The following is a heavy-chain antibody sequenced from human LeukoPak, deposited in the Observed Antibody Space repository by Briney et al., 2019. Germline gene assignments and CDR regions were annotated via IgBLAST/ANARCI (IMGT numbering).Heavy chain of an antibody. CDR1: GFSLSTSGVG. D-gene: IGHD3-10*01. V-gene: IGHV2-5*01. Sequence: MGSGPTLVNPTQTLTLTCTFSGFSLSTSGVGVGWIRQPPGKALEWLALIYWNDDKRYSPSLKSRLTITKDTSKNQVVLTMTNMDPVDTATYYCAHRYYSMVRGAVTAIDAFDIWGQGTMVTVSS. J-gene: IGHJ3*02. CDR2: IYWNDDK. CDR3: AHRYYSMVRGAVTAIDAFDI.